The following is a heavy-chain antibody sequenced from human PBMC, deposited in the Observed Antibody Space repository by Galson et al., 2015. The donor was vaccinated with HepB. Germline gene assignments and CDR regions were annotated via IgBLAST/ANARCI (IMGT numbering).Heavy chain of an antibody. V-gene: IGHV1-69*13. CDR1: GGTFSSYA. J-gene: IGHJ6*02. D-gene: IGHD2-2*01. CDR2: IIPIFGIA. Sequence: SVKVSCKASGGTFSSYAISWVRQAPGQGLEWMGGIIPIFGIANYAQRVQGRVTITADESTSTAYMELSSLRSEDTAVYYCASVIVVVPAARPYYSGMDVWGQGTTVPVSS. CDR3: ASVIVVVPAARPYYSGMDV.